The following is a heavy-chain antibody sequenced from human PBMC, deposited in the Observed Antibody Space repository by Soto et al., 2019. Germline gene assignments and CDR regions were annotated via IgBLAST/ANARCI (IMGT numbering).Heavy chain of an antibody. Sequence: QVQLVQSGAEVKKPGASVKVSCKTSGYTFTNYYLHWVRQAPGQGLEWMGILNPRGGSTTYAQKCQGRVRRTRDTSTNTFNMELSGLRSEDTAGYYCAREGIAVAGTVPDLYGYYGMDVWGQGTTVTVSS. CDR3: AREGIAVAGTVPDLYGYYGMDV. J-gene: IGHJ6*02. D-gene: IGHD6-19*01. V-gene: IGHV1-46*01. CDR1: GYTFTNYY. CDR2: LNPRGGST.